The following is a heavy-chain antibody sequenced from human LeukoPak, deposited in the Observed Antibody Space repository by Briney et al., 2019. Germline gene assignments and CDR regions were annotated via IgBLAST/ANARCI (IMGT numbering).Heavy chain of an antibody. Sequence: ASVKVSCKASGDIFTDYYMHWARQAPGQGLEWMGWINPNSGGTNYAQKFQGRVTMTRDTSISTAYMELSRLRSDDTAVYYCARGASGVYTVTTSWFDPWGQGTLVTVSS. J-gene: IGHJ5*02. CDR3: ARGASGVYTVTTSWFDP. CDR1: GDIFTDYY. D-gene: IGHD4-17*01. CDR2: INPNSGGT. V-gene: IGHV1-2*02.